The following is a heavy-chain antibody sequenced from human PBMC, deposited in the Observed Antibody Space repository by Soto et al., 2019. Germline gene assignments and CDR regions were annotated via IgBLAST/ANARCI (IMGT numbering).Heavy chain of an antibody. CDR2: INHSGST. D-gene: IGHD3-10*01. V-gene: IGHV4-34*01. Sequence: SETLSLTCAVYGGSFSGYYWSWIRQPPGKGLEWIGEINHSGSTNYNPSLKSRVTISVDTSKNQFSLKLSSVTAADTAVYYCARASPRYYYGSGSYYQPRFDYWGQGTLVTVSS. CDR1: GGSFSGYY. J-gene: IGHJ4*02. CDR3: ARASPRYYYGSGSYYQPRFDY.